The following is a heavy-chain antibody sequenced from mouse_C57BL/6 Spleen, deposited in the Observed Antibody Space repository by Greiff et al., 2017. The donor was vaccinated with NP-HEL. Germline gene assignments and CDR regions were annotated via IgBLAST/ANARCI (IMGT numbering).Heavy chain of an antibody. D-gene: IGHD2-10*01. CDR3: ASNLLADY. Sequence: QVQLQQPGAELVKPGASVKLSCKASGYTFTSYWMQWVKQRPGQGLEWIGEIDPSDSYTNYNEKFKGKATLTVDTSSSTAYMQLSSLTSEDSAVYDCASNLLADYWGQGTTLTVSS. V-gene: IGHV1-50*01. J-gene: IGHJ2*01. CDR1: GYTFTSYW. CDR2: IDPSDSYT.